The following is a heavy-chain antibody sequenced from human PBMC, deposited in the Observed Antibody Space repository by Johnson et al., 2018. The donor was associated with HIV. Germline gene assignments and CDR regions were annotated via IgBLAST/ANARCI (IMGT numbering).Heavy chain of an antibody. CDR1: GFTVSSNY. CDR2: IDTAGST. CDR3: AKDLSSSLGPGAVDI. J-gene: IGHJ3*02. D-gene: IGHD6-13*01. Sequence: VQLVESGGGLVRPGGSLRLSCTASGFTVSSNYMSWVRQAPGKGLEWVSVIDTAGSTYDADSVKGRFTISRDISKNTLYLQMNSLRAEDTAVYYCAKDLSSSLGPGAVDIWGQGTMVTVSA. V-gene: IGHV3-66*01.